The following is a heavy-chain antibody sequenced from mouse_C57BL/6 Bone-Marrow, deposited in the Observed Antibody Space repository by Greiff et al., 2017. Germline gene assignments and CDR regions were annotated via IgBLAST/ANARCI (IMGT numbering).Heavy chain of an antibody. Sequence: QVQLQQPGAELVRPGSSVKLSCKASGYTFTSYWMHWVKQRPIQGLEWIGNINPSDSETHYNQKFKDKATLTVDKSSSTAYMQLSSLTSEDSAVYYCARGGAAMDYWGQGTSVTVSS. CDR1: GYTFTSYW. CDR3: ARGGAAMDY. J-gene: IGHJ4*01. V-gene: IGHV1-52*01. CDR2: INPSDSET.